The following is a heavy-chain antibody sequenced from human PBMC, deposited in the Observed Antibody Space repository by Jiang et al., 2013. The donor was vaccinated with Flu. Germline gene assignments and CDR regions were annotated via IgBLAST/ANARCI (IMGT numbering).Heavy chain of an antibody. D-gene: IGHD1-26*01. CDR2: IIPILGIA. Sequence: EVKKPGSSVKVSCKASGGTFSSYAISWVRQAPGQGLEWMGRIIPILGIANYAQKFQGRVTITADKSTSTAYMELSSLRSEDTAVYYCARGSGSQQYGYWGQGTLVTVSS. CDR3: ARGSGSQQYGY. CDR1: GGTFSSYA. V-gene: IGHV1-69*04. J-gene: IGHJ4*02.